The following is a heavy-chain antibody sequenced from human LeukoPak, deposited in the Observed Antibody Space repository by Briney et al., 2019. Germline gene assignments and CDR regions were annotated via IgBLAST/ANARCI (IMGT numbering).Heavy chain of an antibody. CDR3: ARDHYYDSSPSFDY. Sequence: GGSLRLSCAASGFTFSSYAMSWVRQAPGKGLEWVSAISGSGGSTYYADSVKGRFTISRDNAKNSLYLQMNSLRAEDTAVYYCARDHYYDSSPSFDYWGQGTLVTVSS. CDR2: ISGSGGST. CDR1: GFTFSSYA. D-gene: IGHD3-22*01. J-gene: IGHJ4*02. V-gene: IGHV3-23*01.